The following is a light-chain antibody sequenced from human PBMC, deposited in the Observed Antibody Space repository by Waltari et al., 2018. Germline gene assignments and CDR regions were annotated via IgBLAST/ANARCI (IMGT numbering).Light chain of an antibody. CDR3: QQYNNWPRT. J-gene: IGKJ1*01. Sequence: EIVMTQSPATLSVSKGERATLACRASQRVSSNLAWYQQKPGQAPRLLIYGASTRATGIPARFSGSGSGTEFTLTISSLQSEDFAVYYCQQYNNWPRTFGQGTKVEIK. CDR2: GAS. CDR1: QRVSSN. V-gene: IGKV3-15*01.